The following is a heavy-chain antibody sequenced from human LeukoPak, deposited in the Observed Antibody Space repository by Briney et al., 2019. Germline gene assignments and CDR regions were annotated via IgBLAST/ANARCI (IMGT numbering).Heavy chain of an antibody. CDR3: ARDWNKWVLSNWFDP. V-gene: IGHV4-4*07. Sequence: PSETLSLTCTVSGGSISSYYWSWIRQPAGKGLEWIGRIYTSGSTNYNPSLKSRVTISVDKSKNHYSLKLSSVTAADTAVYYCARDWNKWVLSNWFDPWGQGTLVTVSS. J-gene: IGHJ5*02. D-gene: IGHD1-26*01. CDR1: GGSISSYY. CDR2: IYTSGST.